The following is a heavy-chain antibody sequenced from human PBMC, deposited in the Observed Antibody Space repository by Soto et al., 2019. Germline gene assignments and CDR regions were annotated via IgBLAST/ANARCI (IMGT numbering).Heavy chain of an antibody. CDR3: ARDYGSGSFYKFFQL. CDR1: GFIFSRYN. D-gene: IGHD3-10*01. Sequence: PGGSLRLSCAASGFIFSRYNMNWVRQAPGKGLEWVSYISSSSSTIYHADSVKGRFTISRDNAKNSLHLQMNSLRAEDTAVYYCARDYGSGSFYKFFQLWGQGTLVTVSS. J-gene: IGHJ1*01. V-gene: IGHV3-48*01. CDR2: ISSSSSTI.